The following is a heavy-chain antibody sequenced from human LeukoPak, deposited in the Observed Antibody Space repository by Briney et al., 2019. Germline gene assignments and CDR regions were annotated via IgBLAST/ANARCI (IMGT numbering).Heavy chain of an antibody. Sequence: PGGSLRLSCAASGFTFSSYAMSWVRQAPGKGLEWVSAISGIGGSTYYADSVKGRFNISRDNSKNTLYLQMNSLRAEDTAVYYCAKGELIAATYYYWGQGTLVTVSS. J-gene: IGHJ4*02. CDR3: AKGELIAATYYY. D-gene: IGHD2-15*01. CDR1: GFTFSSYA. CDR2: ISGIGGST. V-gene: IGHV3-23*01.